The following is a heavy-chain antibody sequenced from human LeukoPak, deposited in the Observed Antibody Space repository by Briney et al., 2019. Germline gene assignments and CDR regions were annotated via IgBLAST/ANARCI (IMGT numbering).Heavy chain of an antibody. V-gene: IGHV1-2*02. Sequence: ASVKVSCKASGYTFTGYYMHWVRQAPGQGLEWMGWINPNSSGTNYAQKFQGRVTTTRDTSISTAYMELSRLRSDDTAVYYCARVGYDSSGYYKNPFTYYYYYYMDVWGKGTTVTVSS. J-gene: IGHJ6*03. CDR3: ARVGYDSSGYYKNPFTYYYYYYMDV. CDR2: INPNSSGT. CDR1: GYTFTGYY. D-gene: IGHD3-22*01.